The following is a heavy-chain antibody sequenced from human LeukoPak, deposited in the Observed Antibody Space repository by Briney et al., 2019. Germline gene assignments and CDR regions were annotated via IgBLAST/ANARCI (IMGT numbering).Heavy chain of an antibody. Sequence: PGGSLRLSCAASGFTFDDYAMHWVRQAPGKGLEWVSLISGDGGSTYYADSVEGRFTISRDNSKNSLYLQTNSLRTEDTALYYCAKDVPSYCTNGVCYPDYWGQGTLVTVSS. D-gene: IGHD2-8*01. CDR2: ISGDGGST. V-gene: IGHV3-43*02. CDR1: GFTFDDYA. J-gene: IGHJ4*02. CDR3: AKDVPSYCTNGVCYPDY.